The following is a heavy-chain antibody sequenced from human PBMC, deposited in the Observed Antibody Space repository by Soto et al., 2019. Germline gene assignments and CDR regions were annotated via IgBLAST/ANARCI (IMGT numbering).Heavy chain of an antibody. CDR1: CLTLNDYA. CDR3: AKDSRLPRFGLTLQAFDM. CDR2: ISGSLGSA. V-gene: IGHV3-23*01. D-gene: IGHD3-3*01. J-gene: IGHJ3*02. Sequence: GSLRLSCAVSCLTLNDYAMSWFRQAPGKGLEWVSTISGSLGSAYYAASVEGRFTISGDNSNNTLYLQMNSPRVEDTATYYCAKDSRLPRFGLTLQAFDMWGHGTLVIGS.